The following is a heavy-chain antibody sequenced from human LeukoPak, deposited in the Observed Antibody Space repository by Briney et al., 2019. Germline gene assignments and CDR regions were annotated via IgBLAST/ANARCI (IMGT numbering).Heavy chain of an antibody. CDR1: GYTFTSYY. Sequence: ASVKVSCTASGYTFTSYYMHWVRQAPGQGLEWMGIINPSADSTSYAQKFQGRVTMTRDTSTSTVYMELSSLNSEDEAVYYCARAFSSGRRFDYWGQGTLVTVSS. D-gene: IGHD3-3*01. CDR3: ARAFSSGRRFDY. CDR2: INPSADST. J-gene: IGHJ4*02. V-gene: IGHV1-46*01.